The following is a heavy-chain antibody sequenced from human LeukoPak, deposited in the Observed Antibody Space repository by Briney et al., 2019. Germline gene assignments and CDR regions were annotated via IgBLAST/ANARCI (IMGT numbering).Heavy chain of an antibody. CDR3: ARDSILGAPKVAFDS. V-gene: IGHV3-74*01. CDR2: ISSDGSYT. CDR1: GFTFSSYW. D-gene: IGHD7-27*01. J-gene: IGHJ4*02. Sequence: GGSLRLSCAASGFTFSSYWMHWVRQAPGKGLVWVSRISSDGSYTSYADSVKGRFTVSRDTTENSLYLQMNSLRAEDTAVYFCARDSILGAPKVAFDSWGQGALVTVSS.